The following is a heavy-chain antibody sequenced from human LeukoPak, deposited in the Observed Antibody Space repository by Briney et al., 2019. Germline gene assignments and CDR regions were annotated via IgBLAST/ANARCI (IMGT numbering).Heavy chain of an antibody. CDR2: IHHTANT. CDR1: GYSISSGYY. D-gene: IGHD6-6*01. J-gene: IGHJ4*02. CDR3: ARLKSIAARPVGYFDY. Sequence: ASETLSLTCIVSGYSISSGYYWGWIRQSPGKGLEWIGSIHHTANTYYNPSLKSRAAISVDMSKNQFSLKLSSVTAADTAVYYCARLKSIAARPVGYFDYWGQGTLVTVSS. V-gene: IGHV4-38-2*02.